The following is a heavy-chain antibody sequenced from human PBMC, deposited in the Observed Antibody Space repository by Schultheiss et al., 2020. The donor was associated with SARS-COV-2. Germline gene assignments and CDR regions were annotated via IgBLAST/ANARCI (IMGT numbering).Heavy chain of an antibody. Sequence: ETLSLTCTVSGGSISSYYWSWIRQPPGKGLEWIGYMYYLGTTNYNASLKGRVTVSLDTSKNQFSLKMSSMTAADTAVYYCARGAGSHYYLMDVWGKGTTVTVSS. CDR1: GGSISSYY. D-gene: IGHD4/OR15-4a*01. J-gene: IGHJ6*03. CDR2: MYYLGTT. V-gene: IGHV4-59*01. CDR3: ARGAGSHYYLMDV.